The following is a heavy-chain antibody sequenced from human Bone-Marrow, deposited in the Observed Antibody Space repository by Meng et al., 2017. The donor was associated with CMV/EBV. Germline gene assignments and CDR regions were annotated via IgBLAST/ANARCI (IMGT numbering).Heavy chain of an antibody. J-gene: IGHJ4*02. CDR1: GDSISSDAYY. CDR3: VREDDNSAHFDH. CDR2: IYYTGST. D-gene: IGHD3-22*01. Sequence: LRLSCTVSGDSISSDAYYWTWIRQPPGKGLEWIGYIYYTGSTYYNPFLRSRVIMSVDTSKNQFSLTLRSVAPADTAVYYCVREDDNSAHFDHWGQGTLVTVSS. V-gene: IGHV4-30-4*08.